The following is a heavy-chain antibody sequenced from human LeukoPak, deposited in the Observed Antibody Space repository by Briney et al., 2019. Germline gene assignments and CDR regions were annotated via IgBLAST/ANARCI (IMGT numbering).Heavy chain of an antibody. CDR2: ISGSGGST. CDR3: AKGQDTAIVKRGGGSDY. CDR1: GFTFSSCA. V-gene: IGHV3-23*01. D-gene: IGHD5-18*01. Sequence: PGGSLRLSCAASGFTFSSCAMSWVRQAPGKGLEWVSAISGSGGSTYYADSVKGRFTISRDNSKNTLYLQMNSLRAEDTAVYYCAKGQDTAIVKRGGGSDYWGQGTLVTVSS. J-gene: IGHJ4*02.